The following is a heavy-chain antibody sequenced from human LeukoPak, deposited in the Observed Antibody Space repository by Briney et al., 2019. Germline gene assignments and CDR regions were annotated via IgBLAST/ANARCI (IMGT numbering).Heavy chain of an antibody. V-gene: IGHV1-18*01. J-gene: IGHJ4*02. CDR2: ISAYNGNT. Sequence: VASVKVSCKASGYTFTSYGISWVRQAPGQGLEGMGWISAYNGNTNYAQKLQGRVTMTTDTPTSTAYMELRSLGSDDTAVYYCAREYYYDSSGYYYFDYWGQGTLVTISS. CDR3: AREYYYDSSGYYYFDY. CDR1: GYTFTSYG. D-gene: IGHD3-22*01.